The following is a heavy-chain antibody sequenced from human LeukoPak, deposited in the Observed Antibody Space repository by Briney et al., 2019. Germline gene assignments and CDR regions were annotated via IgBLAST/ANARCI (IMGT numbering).Heavy chain of an antibody. CDR1: GFTFSSYG. CDR2: IWYDGSNK. V-gene: IGHV3-30*19. D-gene: IGHD1-26*01. CDR3: ARSPTRSLRVGEFDF. Sequence: PGGSLRVSCAASGFTFSSYGMHWVRQAPGKGLEWVAVIWYDGSNKYYADSVKGRFAISRDNSKDTLYLQMNSLRAGDTAVYYCARSPTRSLRVGEFDFWGQGTLVTVSS. J-gene: IGHJ4*02.